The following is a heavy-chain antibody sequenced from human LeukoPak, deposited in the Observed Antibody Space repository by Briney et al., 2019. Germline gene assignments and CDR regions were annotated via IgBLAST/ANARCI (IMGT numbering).Heavy chain of an antibody. V-gene: IGHV3-23*01. Sequence: GGSLRLSCAVSGFTFSNEAMGWVRQLRGGGLEWVSTISPGGGTTYYAESMKGRLTISRDNSKSTLYLEMNSLRVEDTAVYYCTKVRSGSSNWALRVFDYWGQGALVTVSS. CDR1: GFTFSNEA. D-gene: IGHD4-11*01. CDR3: TKVRSGSSNWALRVFDY. CDR2: ISPGGGTT. J-gene: IGHJ4*02.